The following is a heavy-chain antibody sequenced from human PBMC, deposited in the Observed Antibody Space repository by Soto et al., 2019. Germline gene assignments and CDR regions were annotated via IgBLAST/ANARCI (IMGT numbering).Heavy chain of an antibody. V-gene: IGHV3-48*02. Sequence: GGSLRLSCAASGFTFSTYSMNWVRQAPGKGLEWVSYISSPSSSIYYADSIKGRFTISRDNANNSLYLQMNSLRDEDTAVYYCARDLTFPATRRGMDVWGQGTTVTVSS. J-gene: IGHJ6*02. CDR1: GFTFSTYS. CDR3: ARDLTFPATRRGMDV. CDR2: ISSPSSSI.